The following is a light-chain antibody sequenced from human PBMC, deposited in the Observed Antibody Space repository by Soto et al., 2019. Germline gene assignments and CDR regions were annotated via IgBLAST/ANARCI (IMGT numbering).Light chain of an antibody. CDR3: AAWDDSLNGLVP. Sequence: QSVLTQPPSASGTPGQRVTISCSGSSSNIGSNTVNWYQQLPGTAPKLLIYSNNQRPSGVPDRFSGSKSGTSASLAISGLQSEDEADYYCAAWDDSLNGLVPFGGGTKVTVL. CDR1: SSNIGSNT. J-gene: IGLJ2*01. V-gene: IGLV1-44*01. CDR2: SNN.